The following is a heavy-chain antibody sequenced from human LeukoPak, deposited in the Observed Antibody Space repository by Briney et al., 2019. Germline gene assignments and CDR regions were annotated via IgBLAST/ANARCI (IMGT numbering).Heavy chain of an antibody. CDR3: AKVNCGGHCSSNDWYFDL. V-gene: IGHV3-74*01. Sequence: PGRSLRLSCAASGFTFSSYWIHWVRQAPRKGLVLVSRINSDVSSTSYADSVKGRFTISRDNTNNTLYLQMNSLRAEDTAVYYCAKVNCGGHCSSNDWYFDLWGRGTLVTVSS. J-gene: IGHJ2*01. CDR1: GFTFSSYW. CDR2: INSDVSST. D-gene: IGHD2-21*02.